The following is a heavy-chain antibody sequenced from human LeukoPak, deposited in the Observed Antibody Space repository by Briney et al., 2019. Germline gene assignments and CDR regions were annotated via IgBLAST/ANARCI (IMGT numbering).Heavy chain of an antibody. J-gene: IGHJ4*02. CDR1: GYTFTSYD. CDR2: MNPNSGNT. D-gene: IGHD6-13*01. Sequence: ASVKVSCKASGYTFTSYDISWVRQATGQGLEWMGWMNPNSGNTGYAQKFQGRATMTRNTSISTAYMELSSLRSEDTAVYYCARGGVSSWDGDYWGQGTLVTVSS. V-gene: IGHV1-8*01. CDR3: ARGGVSSWDGDY.